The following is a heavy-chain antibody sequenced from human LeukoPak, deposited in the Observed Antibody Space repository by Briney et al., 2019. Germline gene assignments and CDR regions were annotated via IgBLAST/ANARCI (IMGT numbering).Heavy chain of an antibody. J-gene: IGHJ3*01. CDR1: GGSFSGYY. Sequence: PSETLSLTCAVYGGSFSGYYWSWIRQPPGKGLEWIGEINHSGSTHYNPSLKSRVTISVDTSKNQFSLRLNSVTAADTAVYYCARDGPSDSGAFDVWGPGTLVTVSS. D-gene: IGHD3-22*01. V-gene: IGHV4-34*01. CDR3: ARDGPSDSGAFDV. CDR2: INHSGST.